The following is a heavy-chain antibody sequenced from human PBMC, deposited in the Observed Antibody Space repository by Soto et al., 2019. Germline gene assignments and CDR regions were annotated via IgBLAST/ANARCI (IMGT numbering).Heavy chain of an antibody. CDR1: GFTFSLYA. CDR2: ISSNGGST. V-gene: IGHV3-64D*08. D-gene: IGHD5-18*01. Sequence: GGSLRLSCSASGFTFSLYAMHWVRQAPGKGLEYVSAISSNGGSTYYRDSVKGRFTISRGNSRNILFLQMTNLRPEDTALYYCVKDEGPGYSYGYWVSWGQGTLVTVSS. J-gene: IGHJ5*02. CDR3: VKDEGPGYSYGYWVS.